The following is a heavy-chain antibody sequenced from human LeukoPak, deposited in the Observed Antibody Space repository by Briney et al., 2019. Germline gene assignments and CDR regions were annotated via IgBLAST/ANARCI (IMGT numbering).Heavy chain of an antibody. Sequence: PSETLSLTCTVSGGSISSGGYYWSWIRQHPGKGLEWIGYIYHSGSTYYNPSLKSRVIISVDPSKNQFSLKLSSVTAADTAVYYCARAHITQGVVDGFDIWGQGTMVSVCS. J-gene: IGHJ3*02. CDR2: IYHSGST. CDR3: ARAHITQGVVDGFDI. V-gene: IGHV4-31*03. CDR1: GGSISSGGYY. D-gene: IGHD3-10*01.